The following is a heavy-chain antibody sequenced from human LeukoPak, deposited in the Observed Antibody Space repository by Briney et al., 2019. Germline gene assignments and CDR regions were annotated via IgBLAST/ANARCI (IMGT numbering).Heavy chain of an antibody. Sequence: SETLSLTCSVSGGSISSSSYYWGWIRQPPGNGLEWIGSIYYSGSTYYNPSLKSRVTISVDTSKNQFSLKLSSVTAADTAVYYCARRVTAIDGMDVWGQGTTVTVSS. D-gene: IGHD5-18*01. CDR1: GGSISSSSYY. J-gene: IGHJ6*02. CDR2: IYYSGST. V-gene: IGHV4-39*01. CDR3: ARRVTAIDGMDV.